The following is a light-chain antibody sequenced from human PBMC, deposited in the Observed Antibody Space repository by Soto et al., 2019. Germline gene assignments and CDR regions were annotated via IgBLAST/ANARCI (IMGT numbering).Light chain of an antibody. CDR3: SSYTSSSSYV. Sequence: QSALTQPASVSGSPGQSITISCTGTSSDVGTYNSVSWYQQYPGKAPKLMIHDVSNRPSGVSNRFSGSKFGNTASLTISGLQAEDEADYYCSSYTSSSSYVFGSGTKLTVL. CDR1: SSDVGTYNS. CDR2: DVS. V-gene: IGLV2-14*01. J-gene: IGLJ1*01.